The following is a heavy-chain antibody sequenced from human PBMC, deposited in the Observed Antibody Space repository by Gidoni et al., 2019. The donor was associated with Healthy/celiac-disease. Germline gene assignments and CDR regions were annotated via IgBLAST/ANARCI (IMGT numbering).Heavy chain of an antibody. V-gene: IGHV4-34*01. Sequence: KGLEWIGEINHSGSTIYNPSLKSRVTISVDTSKNQFSLKLSSVTAADTAVYYCARSPYGDYRVDYWGQGTLVTVSS. CDR2: INHSGST. D-gene: IGHD4-17*01. J-gene: IGHJ4*02. CDR3: ARSPYGDYRVDY.